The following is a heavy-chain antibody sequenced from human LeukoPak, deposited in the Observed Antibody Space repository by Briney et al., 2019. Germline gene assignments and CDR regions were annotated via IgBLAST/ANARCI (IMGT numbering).Heavy chain of an antibody. J-gene: IGHJ4*02. V-gene: IGHV4-59*12. CDR1: GGSISSYY. CDR3: VKYSGSYGSDYFDY. D-gene: IGHD1-26*01. Sequence: PSETVSLTCTVSGGSISSYYWSWIRQPPGKGLEWTGYIYYSASTNYNPSLKNRLTMSVDTSKNLFSLKLTSVTAADTAVYYCVKYSGSYGSDYFDYWGQGTLVTVSS. CDR2: IYYSAST.